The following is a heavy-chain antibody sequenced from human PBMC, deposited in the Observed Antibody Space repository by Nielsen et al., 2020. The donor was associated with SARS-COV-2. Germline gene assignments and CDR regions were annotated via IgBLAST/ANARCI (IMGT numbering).Heavy chain of an antibody. J-gene: IGHJ6*04. CDR1: GGSFSGYY. Sequence: SETLSLTCAVYGGSFSGYYWSWIRQPPGKGLEWIGEINHSGSTNYNPPLKSRVTISVDTSKNQFSLKLSSVTAADTAVYHCARGPGIAARPRYYYYAMDVWGKGTTVTVSS. D-gene: IGHD6-6*01. CDR2: INHSGST. V-gene: IGHV4-34*01. CDR3: ARGPGIAARPRYYYYAMDV.